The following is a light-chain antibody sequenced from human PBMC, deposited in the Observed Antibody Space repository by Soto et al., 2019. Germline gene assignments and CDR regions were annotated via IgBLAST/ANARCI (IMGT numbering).Light chain of an antibody. CDR3: QQRSNWPQT. Sequence: EIVLTHSPGTLSLSPWEIATLSCRASQSVSSSYLAWYQQKPGQAPRLLIYESSNRATGIAARFSGSGSGTDFTLTISSLEPEDFAVYYCQQRSNWPQTFGQVTKVDIK. J-gene: IGKJ1*01. CDR2: ESS. V-gene: IGKV3D-20*02. CDR1: QSVSSSY.